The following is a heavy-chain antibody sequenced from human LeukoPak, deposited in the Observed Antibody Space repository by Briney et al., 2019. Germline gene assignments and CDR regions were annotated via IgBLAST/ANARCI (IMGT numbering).Heavy chain of an antibody. J-gene: IGHJ4*02. CDR1: GFTFSSYA. D-gene: IGHD2-15*01. CDR2: ISGSGGST. V-gene: IGHV3-23*01. CDR3: AKDGVVVVAPASYFDY. Sequence: GGSLRLSCAASGFTFSSYAMSWVRQAPGKGLEWVSAISGSGGSTYYADSVKGRFTISRDNSKNTLYLQMNSLRAEDTAVYYCAKDGVVVVAPASYFDYWGQGTLVTVSS.